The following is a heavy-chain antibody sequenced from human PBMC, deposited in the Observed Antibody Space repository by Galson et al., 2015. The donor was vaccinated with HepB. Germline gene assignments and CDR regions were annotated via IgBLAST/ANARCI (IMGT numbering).Heavy chain of an antibody. Sequence: SLRLSCAASGFTFSSYAMHWVRQAPGKGLEWVAVISYDGSNKYYADSVKGRFTISRDNSKNTLYLQMNSLRAEDTAVYYCARDGPRGSLAVTTYYYYYYYMDVWGKGTTVTVSS. D-gene: IGHD4-11*01. CDR1: GFTFSSYA. V-gene: IGHV3-30-3*01. CDR3: ARDGPRGSLAVTTYYYYYYYMDV. CDR2: ISYDGSNK. J-gene: IGHJ6*03.